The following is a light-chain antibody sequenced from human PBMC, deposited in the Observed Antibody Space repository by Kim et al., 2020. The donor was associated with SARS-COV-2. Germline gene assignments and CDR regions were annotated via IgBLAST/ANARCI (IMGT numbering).Light chain of an antibody. J-gene: IGKJ1*01. CDR3: QQSYSTHLT. CDR1: QSISSY. CDR2: AAS. Sequence: ASVGDRVTITCLASQSISSYLDWYQQTPGKAPKHLIYAASSLQSVVPSRFSGSGSGTDFTLTISSLQPEDFATYYCQQSYSTHLTFGQGTKVDIK. V-gene: IGKV1-39*01.